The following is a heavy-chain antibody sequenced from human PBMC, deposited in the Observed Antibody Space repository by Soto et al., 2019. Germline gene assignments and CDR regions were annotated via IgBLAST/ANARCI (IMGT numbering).Heavy chain of an antibody. V-gene: IGHV1-69*13. Sequence: GASVKVSCKASGGTFSSYAISWVRQAPGQGLEWMGGITPIFGTANYAQKFQGRVTITADESTSTAYMELSSLRSEDAAVYYCARDEWQQWLRKEYYYYGMEVWGQGTTVTVSS. J-gene: IGHJ6*02. CDR2: ITPIFGTA. D-gene: IGHD6-19*01. CDR3: ARDEWQQWLRKEYYYYGMEV. CDR1: GGTFSSYA.